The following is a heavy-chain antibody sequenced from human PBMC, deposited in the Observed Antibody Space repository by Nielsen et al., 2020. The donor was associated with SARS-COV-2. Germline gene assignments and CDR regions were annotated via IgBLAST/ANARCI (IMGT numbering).Heavy chain of an antibody. CDR2: TYYRSKWNN. CDR3: ARARGAYGDYYYYYYTDV. Sequence: WIRQSPSRGLEWLGRTYYRSKWNNDYAVSVKSRITINPDTSKNQFSLHLNSVTPEDTAVYYCARARGAYGDYYYYYYTDVWGKGTTVTVSS. D-gene: IGHD4-17*01. J-gene: IGHJ6*03. V-gene: IGHV6-1*01.